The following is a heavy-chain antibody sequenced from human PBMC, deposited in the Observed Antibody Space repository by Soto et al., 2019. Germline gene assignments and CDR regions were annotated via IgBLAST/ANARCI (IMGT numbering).Heavy chain of an antibody. CDR2: IIPYNGNT. V-gene: IGHV1-18*01. CDR1: GCIFTNYS. CDR3: ARSRRGCSGEYRYSDFDF. D-gene: IGHD2-15*01. J-gene: IGHJ4*02. Sequence: ASVKVSCKTSGCIFTNYSINWVRQAPGQGFEWMGWIIPYNGNTNYTQKLQGRVTMTTDTSTSTAYMELRTLRSDDTAVYHCARSRRGCSGEYRYSDFDFWGQGTLVTVSS.